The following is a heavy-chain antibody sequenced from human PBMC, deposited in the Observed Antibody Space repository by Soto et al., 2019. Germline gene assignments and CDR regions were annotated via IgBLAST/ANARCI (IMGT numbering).Heavy chain of an antibody. D-gene: IGHD3-3*01. CDR3: ARVASLIPIFHGLDA. Sequence: QVQLVQSGAEVRKPGASVKVSRKASGYTFTKYGITWVRQAPGQGLEWLGWISGDNGNTNFAQRLKDRVTMTTDTSTTTAYMELRSLRRDDTAIYYCARVASLIPIFHGLDAWGQGTTVTVSS. J-gene: IGHJ6*02. V-gene: IGHV1-18*04. CDR1: GYTFTKYG. CDR2: ISGDNGNT.